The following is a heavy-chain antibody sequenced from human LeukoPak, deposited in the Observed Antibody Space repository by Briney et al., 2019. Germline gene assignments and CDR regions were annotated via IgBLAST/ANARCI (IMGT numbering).Heavy chain of an antibody. CDR2: IYYSGST. D-gene: IGHD4-23*01. CDR1: GGSISSYY. V-gene: IGHV4-59*01. J-gene: IGHJ3*02. CDR3: ARDPSYGGGPGAFDI. Sequence: SETLSLTCAVSGGSISSYYWSWIRQPPGKGLEWIGYIYYSGSTNYNPSLKSRVTISVDTSKNQFSLKLSSVTAADTAVYYCARDPSYGGGPGAFDIWGQGTMVTVSS.